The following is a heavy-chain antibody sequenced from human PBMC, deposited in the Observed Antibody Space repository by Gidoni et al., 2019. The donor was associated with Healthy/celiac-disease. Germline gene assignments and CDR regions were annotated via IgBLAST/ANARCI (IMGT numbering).Heavy chain of an antibody. Sequence: EVQLVESGGVVVQPGGSLRLSCEASGFAFDDDAMPWVRQAPGKGLEWVSLISWDGGSTYYADSVKGRFTISRDNSKNSLYLQMNSLRAEDTALYYCAKDIVGATTGGYYYYYGMDVWGQGTTVTVSS. CDR1: GFAFDDDA. CDR3: AKDIVGATTGGYYYYYGMDV. D-gene: IGHD1-26*01. CDR2: ISWDGGST. V-gene: IGHV3-43D*03. J-gene: IGHJ6*02.